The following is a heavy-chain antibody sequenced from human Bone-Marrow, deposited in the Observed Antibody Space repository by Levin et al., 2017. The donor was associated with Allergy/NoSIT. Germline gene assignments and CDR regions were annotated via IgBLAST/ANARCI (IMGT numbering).Heavy chain of an antibody. D-gene: IGHD6-19*01. CDR1: GFIFRNYA. J-gene: IGHJ4*02. CDR2: ITSTSSST. CDR3: ARSTSGWDDY. Sequence: GVSLRLSCAASGFIFRNYALHWVRQAPGKGLEWVSSITSTSSSTYYAGSVRGRFTISRDNANNSLFLQMNSLRAEDTAVYYCARSTSGWDDYWGQGTLVTVSS. V-gene: IGHV3-21*01.